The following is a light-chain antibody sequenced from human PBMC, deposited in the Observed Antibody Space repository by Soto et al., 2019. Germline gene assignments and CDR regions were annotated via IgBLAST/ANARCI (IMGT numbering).Light chain of an antibody. CDR3: SSYAGSNNFV. V-gene: IGLV2-8*01. CDR1: SSDIGAYIY. Sequence: QSALTQPPSASGSPGQSVTRACTGTSSDIGAYIYVSWYQQHPGKAPKLMISEVSRRPSGVPERFSGSKSGNTASLTVSGLQADDEAHYYCSSYAGSNNFVFGTGTKVTVL. CDR2: EVS. J-gene: IGLJ1*01.